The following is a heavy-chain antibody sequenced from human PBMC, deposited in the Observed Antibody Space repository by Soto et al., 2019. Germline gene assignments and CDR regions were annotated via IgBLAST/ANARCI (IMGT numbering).Heavy chain of an antibody. V-gene: IGHV3-30-3*01. J-gene: IGHJ4*02. CDR1: GFTFSSYA. D-gene: IGHD4-4*01. Sequence: GGSLRLSCAASGFTFSSYAMHWVRQAPGKGLEWVAVISYDGSNKYYADSVKGRFTISRDNSKNTLYLQMNSLRAEDTAVYYCARGEMTTVTTLDYWGQGTLVTVSS. CDR3: ARGEMTTVTTLDY. CDR2: ISYDGSNK.